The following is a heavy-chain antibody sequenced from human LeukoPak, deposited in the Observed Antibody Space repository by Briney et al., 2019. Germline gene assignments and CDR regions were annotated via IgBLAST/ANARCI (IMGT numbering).Heavy chain of an antibody. Sequence: PGGSLRLSCEGSGFTFSSYSMNWVRQAPGKGLEWVSYISRPGNTVYYADSVRGRFAISRDNAKNSLYLQMSSLRDEDTAVYYCAREQGRGSTWYPEYFQPWGQGTLVTVSS. CDR3: AREQGRGSTWYPEYFQP. CDR1: GFTFSSYS. V-gene: IGHV3-48*02. J-gene: IGHJ1*01. D-gene: IGHD6-13*01. CDR2: ISRPGNTV.